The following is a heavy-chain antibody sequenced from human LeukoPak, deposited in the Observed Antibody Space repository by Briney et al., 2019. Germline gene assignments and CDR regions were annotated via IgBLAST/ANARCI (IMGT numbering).Heavy chain of an antibody. V-gene: IGHV4-34*01. D-gene: IGHD6-19*01. Sequence: SETLSLTCAVYGGSFSGYYWSWIRQPPGKGLEWIGEINHSGSTNYNPSLKSRVTISVDTSNNQFSLKLSSVTAADTAVYYCARGGIAVPEYWGQGILVTVSS. J-gene: IGHJ4*02. CDR3: ARGGIAVPEY. CDR1: GGSFSGYY. CDR2: INHSGST.